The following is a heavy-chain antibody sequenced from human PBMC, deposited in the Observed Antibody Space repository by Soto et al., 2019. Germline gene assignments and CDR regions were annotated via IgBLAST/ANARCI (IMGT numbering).Heavy chain of an antibody. CDR1: GYSFNNYL. J-gene: IGHJ1*01. D-gene: IGHD3-22*01. V-gene: IGHV1-18*01. CDR3: ARVYYDSSGFYHEDH. CDR2: ISADNGNT. Sequence: QVKLVQSGAEVKKPGASVMVSCQASGYSFNNYLISWVRQAPGQGPEWVGWISADNGNTNYGQKFLGRVTMTTATSTSTAYMDLRSLRSDDTAVYYCARVYYDSSGFYHEDHWGQGTLVTVSS.